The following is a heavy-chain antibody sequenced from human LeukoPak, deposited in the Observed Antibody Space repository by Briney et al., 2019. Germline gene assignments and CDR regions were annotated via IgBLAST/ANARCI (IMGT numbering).Heavy chain of an antibody. CDR3: AKALFYSPVSCFDY. CDR2: IGGSGDIT. J-gene: IGHJ4*02. Sequence: SGGSLRLSCATSGFTFSSYAMGWVRQAPGKGLEWVSTIGGSGDITYYADSVKGRFTISRDDFRHTLFLQMSSLRGDDTARYYCAKALFYSPVSCFDYWGQGTLVTVSS. CDR1: GFTFSSYA. V-gene: IGHV3-23*01. D-gene: IGHD2-15*01.